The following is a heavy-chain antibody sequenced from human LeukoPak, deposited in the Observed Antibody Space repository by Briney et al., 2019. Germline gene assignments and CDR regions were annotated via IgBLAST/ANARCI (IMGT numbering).Heavy chain of an antibody. Sequence: PSETLSLTCTVSGASITNLYWSWIRQPAGKGLEWIGRIHTSGSTNYNPSLKSRVTMSVDTSKNQFSLKLSSVTAADTAVYYCARDSYYYDSSGYYHFDYWGQGTLVTVSS. CDR3: ARDSYYYDSSGYYHFDY. CDR2: IHTSGST. D-gene: IGHD3-22*01. V-gene: IGHV4-4*07. CDR1: GASITNLY. J-gene: IGHJ4*02.